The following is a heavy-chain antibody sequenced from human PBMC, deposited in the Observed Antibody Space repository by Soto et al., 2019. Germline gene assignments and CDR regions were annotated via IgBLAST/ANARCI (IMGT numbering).Heavy chain of an antibody. J-gene: IGHJ4*02. CDR3: AKFSSSSDFDY. D-gene: IGHD6-6*01. CDR2: ISYDGSNK. CDR1: GFVFSDYV. V-gene: IGHV3-30*18. Sequence: GGSLRLSCAASGFVFSDYVIHWVRQAPGKGLEWVAVISYDGSNKYYADSVKGRFTISRDNSKNTLYLQMNSLRAEDTAVYYCAKFSSSSDFDYWGQGTLVTVSS.